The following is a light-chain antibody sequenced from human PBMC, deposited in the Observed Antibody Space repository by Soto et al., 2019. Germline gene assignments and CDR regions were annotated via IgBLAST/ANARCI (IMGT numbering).Light chain of an antibody. CDR1: SSDVGGYNY. V-gene: IGLV2-14*03. J-gene: IGLJ1*01. CDR2: DVS. CDR3: NSYTSTSTSYV. Sequence: QSALNQPASVSGSPGQSITISCTGTSSDVGGYNYVSWYQHHPGKAPKLMIYDVSNRPSGVSNRFSGSKSGNTASLTISGLQAEDEADYYCNSYTSTSTSYVFGTGTKVTVL.